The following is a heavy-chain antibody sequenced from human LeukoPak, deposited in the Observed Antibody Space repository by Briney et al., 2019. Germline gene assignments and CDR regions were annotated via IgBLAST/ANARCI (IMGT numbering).Heavy chain of an antibody. CDR3: AEGGTSGRCLFDY. Sequence: PRGSLRLSCPVAALTLATYSTHCDRQAPGKGLEWVSLISWDGGSTYYADSVKGRFTISRDNSKNSLYLQMNSLRTEDTALYYCAEGGTSGRCLFDYWGQGTLVTVSS. CDR2: ISWDGGST. D-gene: IGHD5/OR15-5a*01. V-gene: IGHV3-43*01. J-gene: IGHJ4*02. CDR1: ALTLATYS.